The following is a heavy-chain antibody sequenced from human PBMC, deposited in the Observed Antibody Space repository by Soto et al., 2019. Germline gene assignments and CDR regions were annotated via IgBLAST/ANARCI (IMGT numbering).Heavy chain of an antibody. CDR1: GGSFSGYY. CDR2: INHSGSA. D-gene: IGHD3-3*01. CDR3: ASGYYDFWSGYRSLDV. V-gene: IGHV4-34*01. J-gene: IGHJ6*02. Sequence: NPSETLSLTCAVYGGSFSGYYWDWIRQPPGKGLEWIGEINHSGSANYNPSLKSRVTISVDTYKNQFSLKLSSVTAADTAVYYCASGYYDFWSGYRSLDVWGQGTTVTVSS.